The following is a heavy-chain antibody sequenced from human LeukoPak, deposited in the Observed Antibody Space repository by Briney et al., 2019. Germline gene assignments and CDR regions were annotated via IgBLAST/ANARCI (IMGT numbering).Heavy chain of an antibody. Sequence: AGSLRLSCAASGFTLSSYWMHWVRQAPGKGLVSVSRIDSDGSSTAYADSVKGRFTISRDKAKNTLYLQMNSLRAEDTAVYFCARDGVATIPFDYWGQGTLVTVSS. CDR3: ARDGVATIPFDY. J-gene: IGHJ4*02. CDR1: GFTLSSYW. CDR2: IDSDGSST. D-gene: IGHD5-24*01. V-gene: IGHV3-74*01.